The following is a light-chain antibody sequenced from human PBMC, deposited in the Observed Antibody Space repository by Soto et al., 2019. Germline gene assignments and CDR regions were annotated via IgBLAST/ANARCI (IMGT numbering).Light chain of an antibody. Sequence: EIVLTQSPATLTESPGERATLSCRASQSVSSNLAWYQQKPGQAPRLLIYGASNRATGIPDRFSGSGSGTDFTLTISRLEPEDFAVYYCQQYGSSGTFGQGTRLGIK. CDR3: QQYGSSGT. J-gene: IGKJ5*01. V-gene: IGKV3-20*01. CDR2: GAS. CDR1: QSVSSN.